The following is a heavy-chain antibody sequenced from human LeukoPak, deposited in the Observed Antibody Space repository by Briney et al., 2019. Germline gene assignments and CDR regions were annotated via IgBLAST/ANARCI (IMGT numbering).Heavy chain of an antibody. CDR3: ARARSSSSWTGYYFDY. CDR2: INTSGGST. CDR1: GYTFISHY. J-gene: IGHJ4*02. Sequence: GASVKVSCKASGYTFISHYMHWVRQAPGQGLEWMGIINTSGGSTRYAQKFQGRVTMTRDTSTSTVYMELSSLRSEDTAVYYCARARSSSSWTGYYFDYWGQGTLVTVSS. V-gene: IGHV1-46*01. D-gene: IGHD6-13*01.